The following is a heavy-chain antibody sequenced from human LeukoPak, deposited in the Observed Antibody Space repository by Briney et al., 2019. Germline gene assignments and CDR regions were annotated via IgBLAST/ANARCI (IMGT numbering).Heavy chain of an antibody. J-gene: IGHJ4*02. Sequence: GASVKVSCKASGYTFTSYYMHWVRQAPGQGLEWMGIINPSGGSTSYAQKFQGRVTITADESTSTAYMELSSLRSEDTAVYYCASSFLRGRTRFDYWGQGTLVTVSS. CDR3: ASSFLRGRTRFDY. CDR1: GYTFTSYY. V-gene: IGHV1-46*01. CDR2: INPSGGST. D-gene: IGHD2/OR15-2a*01.